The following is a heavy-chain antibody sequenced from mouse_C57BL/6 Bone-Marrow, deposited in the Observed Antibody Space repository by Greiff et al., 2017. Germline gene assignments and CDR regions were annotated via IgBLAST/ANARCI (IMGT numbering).Heavy chain of an antibody. J-gene: IGHJ1*03. CDR3: ARKYYYSNHWYFDV. Sequence: QVTLKESGPGILQSSQTLSLTCSFSGFSLSTSGMGVSWIRQPSGKGLEWLAHIYWDDDKRYNPSLKSRLTISKDTSRNQVYLKITSVDTADTAKYYCARKYYYSNHWYFDVWGTGTTVTVSS. CDR2: IYWDDDK. D-gene: IGHD2-5*01. V-gene: IGHV8-12*01. CDR1: GFSLSTSGMG.